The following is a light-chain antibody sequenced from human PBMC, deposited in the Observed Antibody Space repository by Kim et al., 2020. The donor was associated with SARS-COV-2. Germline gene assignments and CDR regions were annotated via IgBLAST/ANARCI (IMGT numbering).Light chain of an antibody. CDR2: ASS. V-gene: IGKV1-NL1*01. Sequence: GDRVTITCRATQEINNFIAWYQQRPGEAPHLLLYASSRVQSGVPSRLSGSGSGTDYTLAISSLQPEDFATYFCQQYYSVPYTFGQGTKL. CDR3: QQYYSVPYT. CDR1: QEINNF. J-gene: IGKJ2*01.